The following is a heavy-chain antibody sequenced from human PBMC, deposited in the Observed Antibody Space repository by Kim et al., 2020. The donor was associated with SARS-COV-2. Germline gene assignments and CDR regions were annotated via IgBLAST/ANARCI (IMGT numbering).Heavy chain of an antibody. V-gene: IGHV7-4-1*02. CDR2: INTNTGNP. CDR1: GYTFTSYA. J-gene: IGHJ6*03. D-gene: IGHD3-16*01. CDR3: ARDYIWRIGGSYYYYYMDV. Sequence: ASVKVSCKASGYTFTSYAMNWVRQAPGQGLEWMGWINTNTGNPTYAQGFTGRFVFSLDTPVSTAYLQISSLKAEDTAVYYCARDYIWRIGGSYYYYYMDVCGKGTTVTVSS.